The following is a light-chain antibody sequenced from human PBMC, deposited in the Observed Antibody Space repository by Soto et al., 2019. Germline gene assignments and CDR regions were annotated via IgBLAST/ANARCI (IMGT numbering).Light chain of an antibody. CDR1: QSIRSY. Sequence: DIQMTQSPSSLSASVGDRVTITCRASQSIRSYLNWYQQKPGKAPKLLIYAASSLQSGVPSRFSGSGSGTAFTLTISSLQPEDFATYSCQQSYSTPRTFGQGTKVEIK. CDR3: QQSYSTPRT. CDR2: AAS. V-gene: IGKV1-39*01. J-gene: IGKJ1*01.